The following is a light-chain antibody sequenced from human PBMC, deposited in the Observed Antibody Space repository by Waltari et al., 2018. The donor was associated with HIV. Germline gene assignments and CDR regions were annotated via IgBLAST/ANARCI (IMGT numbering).Light chain of an antibody. CDR3: QQYYSLPWT. Sequence: DIALTQSPDTLTVSLGESATINCRSSQKILYSANNKNYLAWYQQKSGHPPKVLFYWASTRESGVPNRFSGSGSGTDFTLTISSVQAEDVAVYYCQQYYSLPWTFGQGTKVEI. CDR2: WAS. J-gene: IGKJ1*01. CDR1: QKILYSANNKNY. V-gene: IGKV4-1*01.